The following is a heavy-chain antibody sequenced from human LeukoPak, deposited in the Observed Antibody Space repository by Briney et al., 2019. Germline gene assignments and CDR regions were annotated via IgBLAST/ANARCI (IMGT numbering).Heavy chain of an antibody. V-gene: IGHV5-51*01. CDR2: IYPGDSDT. D-gene: IGHD3-22*01. Sequence: PGESLKISCKGSGYSFTSYWIGWVRQMPGKGLEWMGIIYPGDSDTRYSPSFQGQVTISADKSISTAYLQWSSLKASDTAMYYCARQRSYYDSSGHYYAFDIWGQGTMVTVSS. CDR3: ARQRSYYDSSGHYYAFDI. J-gene: IGHJ3*02. CDR1: GYSFTSYW.